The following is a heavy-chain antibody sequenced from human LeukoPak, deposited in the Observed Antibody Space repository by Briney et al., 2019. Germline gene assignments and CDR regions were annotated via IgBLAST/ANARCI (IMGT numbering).Heavy chain of an antibody. D-gene: IGHD3-10*01. V-gene: IGHV1-69*05. CDR1: GGTFSSYA. J-gene: IGHJ6*03. CDR2: IIPIFGTA. CDR3: ARGPGSGFPDYYYYMDV. Sequence: ASVKVSCKASGGTFSSYAISWVRQAPGQGLEWMGGIIPIFGTANYAQKFQGRVTMTRDTSTSTVYMELSSLRSEDTAVYYCARGPGSGFPDYYYYMDVWGKGTTVTISS.